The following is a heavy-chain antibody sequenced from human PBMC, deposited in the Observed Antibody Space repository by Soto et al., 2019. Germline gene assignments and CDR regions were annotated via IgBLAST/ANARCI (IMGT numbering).Heavy chain of an antibody. J-gene: IGHJ4*02. CDR1: GFTFSTYA. V-gene: IGHV3-23*01. CDR2: ITGDATTT. Sequence: EVHLLESGGGLVQPGGSLRLSCAASGFTFSTYAMSWVRQAPGKGLEWVAAITGDATTTFYADSVKGRFTISRDNSKNTPYLHMDSLGGEDTVVYYCAKRHTYESQYSFDSWGQGVLVTVSS. CDR3: AKRHTYESQYSFDS. D-gene: IGHD5-18*01.